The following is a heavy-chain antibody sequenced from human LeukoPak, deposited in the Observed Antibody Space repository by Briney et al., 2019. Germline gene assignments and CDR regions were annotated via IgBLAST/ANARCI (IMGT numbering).Heavy chain of an antibody. J-gene: IGHJ4*02. CDR2: INPNSGGT. V-gene: IGHV1-2*02. CDR1: GYTFTGYY. D-gene: IGHD3-3*01. Sequence: GASVKVSCKASGYTFTGYYMHWVRQAPGQGLEWMGWINPNSGGTNYAQKFQGRVTMTRDTSISTAYMELSRLRSDDTAVYYCARDRITIFGVVILDYWGQGTLVTVSS. CDR3: ARDRITIFGVVILDY.